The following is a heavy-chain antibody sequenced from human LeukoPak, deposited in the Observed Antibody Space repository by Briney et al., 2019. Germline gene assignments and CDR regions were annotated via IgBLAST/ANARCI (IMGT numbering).Heavy chain of an antibody. CDR2: ISSSGSTR. CDR3: ARYSSWNDY. J-gene: IGHJ4*02. CDR1: GFTFSSYE. Sequence: PGGSLRLSCAASGFTFSSYEMNWVRQAPGKGLEWVSYISSSGSTRYYADSVKGRFTISRDNAKNSLYLQMNSLRAEDTAVYYCARYSSWNDYWGQGTLVTVSS. V-gene: IGHV3-48*03. D-gene: IGHD6-13*01.